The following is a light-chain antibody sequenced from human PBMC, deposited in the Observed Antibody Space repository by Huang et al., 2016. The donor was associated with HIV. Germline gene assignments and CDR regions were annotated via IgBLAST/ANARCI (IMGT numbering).Light chain of an antibody. V-gene: IGKV3-20*01. CDR2: GAS. J-gene: IGKJ1*01. CDR3: QQYGSSPWT. CDR1: QSVSSSD. Sequence: EIVLTQSPGTLSLSPGESATLPCRASQSVSSSDLAWYQHNPGPAPRLLIYGASSRATGIPDRFSGSGSGTDFTLTISRLEPEDFAVYYCQQYGSSPWTFGQGTKVEIK.